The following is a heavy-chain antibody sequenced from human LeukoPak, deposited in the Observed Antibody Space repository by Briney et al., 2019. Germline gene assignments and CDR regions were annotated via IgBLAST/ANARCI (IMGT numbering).Heavy chain of an antibody. CDR2: INHSGST. CDR1: GGSFSGYY. V-gene: IGHV4-34*01. J-gene: IGHJ5*02. D-gene: IGHD3-22*01. Sequence: PSETLSLTCAVYGGSFSGYYWSWIRQPPGKGLEWIGEINHSGSTNYNPSLKSRVTISVDTSKNQFSLKLSSVTAADTAVYYCARVFYDSSGYYPPNNWFDPWGQGTLVTVSS. CDR3: ARVFYDSSGYYPPNNWFDP.